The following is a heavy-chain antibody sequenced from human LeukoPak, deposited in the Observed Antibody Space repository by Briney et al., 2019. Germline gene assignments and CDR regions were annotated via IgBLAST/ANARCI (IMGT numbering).Heavy chain of an antibody. CDR3: ARGDILTGFPANWLDP. J-gene: IGHJ5*02. V-gene: IGHV1-2*02. CDR1: GYTFTGYY. CDR2: INPNSGGT. Sequence: ASVKVSCKASGYTFTGYYMHWVRQAPGQGLEWMGWINPNSGGTNYAQKFQGRVTMTRDTSISTAYMELSRLRSDDTAVYYCARGDILTGFPANWLDPWGQGTLVTVSS. D-gene: IGHD3-9*01.